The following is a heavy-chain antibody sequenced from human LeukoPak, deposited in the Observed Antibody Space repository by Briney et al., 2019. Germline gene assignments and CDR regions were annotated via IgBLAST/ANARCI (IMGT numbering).Heavy chain of an antibody. Sequence: SETLSLTCTVSGGSISGQYWSWIRQPPGKGVEWIGYIYYSGSTNYNPSLKGRVTMSVDTSKNQFSLKLRSVTAADTAVYFCVWWKYSSSPNWFDPWGQGTLVTVSS. D-gene: IGHD6-6*01. CDR2: IYYSGST. CDR1: GGSISGQY. J-gene: IGHJ5*02. V-gene: IGHV4-59*11. CDR3: VWWKYSSSPNWFDP.